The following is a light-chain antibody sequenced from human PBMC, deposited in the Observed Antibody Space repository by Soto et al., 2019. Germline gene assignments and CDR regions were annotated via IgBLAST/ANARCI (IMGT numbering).Light chain of an antibody. J-gene: IGKJ4*01. CDR1: QSVSSY. CDR2: DAS. Sequence: EIVLTQSPATRSLSPGERATLSCRASQSVSSYLAWYQQKPGQAPRLLIYDASNRATGIPARFSGSGSGTDFTLTISSLEPEDFAVYYCQPRSNWPLLTFGGGTKVEMK. V-gene: IGKV3-11*01. CDR3: QPRSNWPLLT.